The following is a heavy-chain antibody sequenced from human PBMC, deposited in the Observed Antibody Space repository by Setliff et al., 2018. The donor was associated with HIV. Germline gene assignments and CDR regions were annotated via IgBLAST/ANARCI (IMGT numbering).Heavy chain of an antibody. CDR2: ISATGST. CDR1: NASISTYY. D-gene: IGHD3-16*01. Sequence: SETLSLTCTVSNASISTYYWTWIRQPPGKGLEWIGHISATGSTKYNPSLEGRVTISVYTSQNQFSLNLASVTAADTAVYYCARDDSVWGGNNWFETWGQGTLVTVSS. CDR3: ARDDSVWGGNNWFET. J-gene: IGHJ5*02. V-gene: IGHV4-4*09.